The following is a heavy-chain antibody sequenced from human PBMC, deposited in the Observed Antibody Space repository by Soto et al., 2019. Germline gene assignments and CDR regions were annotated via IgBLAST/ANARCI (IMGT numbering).Heavy chain of an antibody. CDR1: GFTFSSYW. CDR3: ASFGSIFGVVIPAYYYYYYMDV. Sequence: GGSLRLSCAASGFTFSSYWMSWVRQAPGKGLEWVANIKQDGSEKYYVDFLKGRFTISRDNAKNSLFLQMNSLRAEDTAVYYCASFGSIFGVVIPAYYYYYYMDVWGKGTTVTVSS. CDR2: IKQDGSEK. V-gene: IGHV3-7*01. J-gene: IGHJ6*03. D-gene: IGHD3-3*01.